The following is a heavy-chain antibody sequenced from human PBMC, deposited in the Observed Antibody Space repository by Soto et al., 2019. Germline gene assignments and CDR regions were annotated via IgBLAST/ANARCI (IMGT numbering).Heavy chain of an antibody. CDR2: IYWDDDK. D-gene: IGHD1-26*01. CDR3: AHTVHGTVNDY. CDR1: GFSLSTSGVG. V-gene: IGHV2-5*02. Sequence: ITLKESGPSLVKATQTLTLTCTFSGFSLSTSGVGVGWIRQPPGKALEWLALIYWDDDKRYSPSLKSRLTITKDTSKNQVVLTMTNMDPVDTATYYCAHTVHGTVNDYWGQGTLVTVSS. J-gene: IGHJ4*02.